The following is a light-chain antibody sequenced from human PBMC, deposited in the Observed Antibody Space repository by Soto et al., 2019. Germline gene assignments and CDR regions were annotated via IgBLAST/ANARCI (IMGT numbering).Light chain of an antibody. CDR1: QTVTKSY. CDR3: QQYNNWPPFT. V-gene: IGKV3-20*01. CDR2: GTS. J-gene: IGKJ3*01. Sequence: ETVLTQSPGTLSLSPGERATLSCRASQTVTKSYLAWYQQKPGQAPRLLIFGTSSRATGVPDRFSGSGSGTDFTLTISSLEPEDFAVYYCQQYNNWPPFTFGPGTTVDIK.